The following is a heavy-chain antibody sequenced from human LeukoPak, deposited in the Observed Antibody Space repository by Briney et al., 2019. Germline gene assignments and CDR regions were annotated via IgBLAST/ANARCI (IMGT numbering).Heavy chain of an antibody. CDR2: IYYGGST. J-gene: IGHJ2*01. Sequence: SETLSLTCTVSGGSISSYYWSWIRQPPGKGLEWIGYIYYGGSTNYNPSLKSRVTISVDTSKNQFSLKLSSVTAADTAVYYCARHGGMMVRGALAHFALWGRGTLVTVSS. D-gene: IGHD3-10*01. V-gene: IGHV4-59*08. CDR1: GGSISSYY. CDR3: ARHGGMMVRGALAHFAL.